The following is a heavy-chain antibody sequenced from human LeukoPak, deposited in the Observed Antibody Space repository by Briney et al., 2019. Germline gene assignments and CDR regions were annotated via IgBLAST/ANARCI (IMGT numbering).Heavy chain of an antibody. CDR3: ARMVLDI. J-gene: IGHJ3*02. CDR2: IYYSGST. CDR1: GGSISSSSYY. Sequence: PSETLSLTCTVSGGSISSSSYYWGWIRQPPGKGLEWIGSIYYSGSTYYNPSLKSRVTISVDTSKNQFSLKLSSVIAADTAVYYCARMVLDIWGQGTMVTVSS. D-gene: IGHD2-8*01. V-gene: IGHV4-39*01.